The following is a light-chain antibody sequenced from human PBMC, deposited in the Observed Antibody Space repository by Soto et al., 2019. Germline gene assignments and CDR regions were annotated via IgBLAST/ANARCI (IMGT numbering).Light chain of an antibody. CDR1: QSVSGC. CDR3: QQCKSYPVA. Sequence: DIQMTQSPSTLSASVGDRVTITCRASQSVSGCLAWYQQKPGKAPKLLIYKASSLDSGVPSRFSGSGSGTEFTLTIRSLQPVDFASYYCQQCKSYPVAFGQGTKLEIK. J-gene: IGKJ2*01. CDR2: KAS. V-gene: IGKV1-5*03.